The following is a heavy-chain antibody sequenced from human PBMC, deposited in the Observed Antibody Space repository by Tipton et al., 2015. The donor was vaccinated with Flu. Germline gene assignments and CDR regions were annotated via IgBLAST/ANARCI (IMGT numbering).Heavy chain of an antibody. V-gene: IGHV4-34*01. CDR2: INHSGST. J-gene: IGHJ3*02. CDR1: GGSFSGYY. D-gene: IGHD3-16*01. Sequence: TLSLTCAVYGGSFSGYYWSWIRQPPGKGLEWIGEINHSGSTNYNPSLKSRVTISVDTSKNQFSLKLSSVTAADTAVYYCARARRRPSYDYVWGSYRYAFDIWGQGTMVTVSS. CDR3: ARARRRPSYDYVWGSYRYAFDI.